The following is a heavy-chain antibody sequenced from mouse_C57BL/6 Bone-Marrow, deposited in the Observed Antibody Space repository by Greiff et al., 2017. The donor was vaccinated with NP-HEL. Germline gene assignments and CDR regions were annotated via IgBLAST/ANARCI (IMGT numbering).Heavy chain of an antibody. J-gene: IGHJ2*01. CDR1: GYAFSSYW. CDR2: IYPGDGDT. Sequence: QVQLKESGAELVKPGASVKISCKASGYAFSSYWMNWVKQRPGKGLEWIGQIYPGDGDTNYNGKFKGKATLTADKSSSTAYMQLSSLTSEDSAVYFCARPFSHYYGSYYFDYWGQGTTLTVSS. D-gene: IGHD1-1*01. CDR3: ARPFSHYYGSYYFDY. V-gene: IGHV1-80*01.